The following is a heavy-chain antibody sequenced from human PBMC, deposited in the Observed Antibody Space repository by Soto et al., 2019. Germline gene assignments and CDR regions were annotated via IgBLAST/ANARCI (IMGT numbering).Heavy chain of an antibody. J-gene: IGHJ4*02. V-gene: IGHV3-48*02. Sequence: GGSLRLSCAASGFTFSSYSMNWVRQAPGKGLEWVSYIHTGSRTIYYADSVKGRFTISRDNAKNSLYLQMNSLRDEDTAMYYCARVLGRTGANQWLVLLGYWGQGTLVTVSS. CDR1: GFTFSSYS. CDR3: ARVLGRTGANQWLVLLGY. D-gene: IGHD6-19*01. CDR2: IHTGSRTI.